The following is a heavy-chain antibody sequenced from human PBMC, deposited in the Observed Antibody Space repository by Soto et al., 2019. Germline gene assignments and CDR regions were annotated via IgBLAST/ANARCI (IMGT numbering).Heavy chain of an antibody. Sequence: QVQLVESGGGVVQPGRSLRLSCAASGFIFSNFGMHWVRQAPGKGLEWVAVTWYDGSNEYYADSVKGRFTISKDNSKNTLYLQMNSLRAEDTAVYYCARDDIPGRAVATYGMDVWGQGTTVTVSS. J-gene: IGHJ6*02. CDR3: ARDDIPGRAVATYGMDV. CDR2: TWYDGSNE. V-gene: IGHV3-33*01. D-gene: IGHD6-19*01. CDR1: GFIFSNFG.